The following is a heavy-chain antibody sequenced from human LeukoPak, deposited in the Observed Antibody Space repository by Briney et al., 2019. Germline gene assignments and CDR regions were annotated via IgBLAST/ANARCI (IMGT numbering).Heavy chain of an antibody. CDR1: GFTFDDYA. J-gene: IGHJ4*02. CDR2: ISWNSGSI. V-gene: IGHV3-9*01. Sequence: GRSLRLSCAASGFTFDDYAMHWVRQAPGKGLEWVSGISWNSGSIGYADSVKGRFTISRDNAKNSLCLQMNSLRAEDTAVYYCARSSPGNYGDYQFDYWGQGTLVTVSS. D-gene: IGHD4-17*01. CDR3: ARSSPGNYGDYQFDY.